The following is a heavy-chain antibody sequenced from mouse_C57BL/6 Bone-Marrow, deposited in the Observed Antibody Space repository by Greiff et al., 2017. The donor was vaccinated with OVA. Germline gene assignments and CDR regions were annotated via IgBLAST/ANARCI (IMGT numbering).Heavy chain of an antibody. V-gene: IGHV7-3*01. J-gene: IGHJ3*01. CDR1: GFTFTDYY. Sequence: EVKLVESGGGLVQPGGSLSLSRAASGFTFTDYYMSWVRQPPGKALEWVGFIGNKANGYSKEYSASVKGQFTISRDNSQSILYLQMNALRAEDSATYVCARLGYDYAWFAYWGQGTLVTVSA. D-gene: IGHD2-4*01. CDR3: ARLGYDYAWFAY. CDR2: IGNKANGYSK.